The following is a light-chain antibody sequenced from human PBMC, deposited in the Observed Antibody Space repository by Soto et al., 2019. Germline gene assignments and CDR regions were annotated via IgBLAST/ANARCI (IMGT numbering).Light chain of an antibody. J-gene: IGKJ5*01. V-gene: IGKV3-20*01. CDR3: QQYGSSIT. CDR1: QSVYSN. CDR2: GAS. Sequence: EIVMTQSPATLSVSPGERATLSCRASQSVYSNLAWYQQKPVRAPRLLIYGASSRATGIPDRFSGSGSGTDFTLTISRLEPEDFAVYYCQQYGSSITFGQGTRLEIK.